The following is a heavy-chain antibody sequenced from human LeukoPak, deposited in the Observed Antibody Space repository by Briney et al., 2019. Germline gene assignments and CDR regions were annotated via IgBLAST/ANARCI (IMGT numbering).Heavy chain of an antibody. D-gene: IGHD2-15*01. CDR2: ISSSSSTI. CDR3: ARGDCSGGSCYLSLTTIDY. J-gene: IGHJ4*02. Sequence: GGSLRLSCAASGFTFSSYSMNWVRQAPGKGLEWLSYISSSSSTIYYADSVKSRFTISRDNAKNSLYLQMNSLRAEDTAVYYCARGDCSGGSCYLSLTTIDYWGQGTLVTVSS. V-gene: IGHV3-48*01. CDR1: GFTFSSYS.